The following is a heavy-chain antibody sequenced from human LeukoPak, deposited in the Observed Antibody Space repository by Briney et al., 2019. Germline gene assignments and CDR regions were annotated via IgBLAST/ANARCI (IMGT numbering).Heavy chain of an antibody. CDR3: TRRVVGRGMDV. D-gene: IGHD2-21*01. V-gene: IGHV3-73*01. CDR1: GLSFSDSA. CDR2: IRSKVNSYTT. J-gene: IGHJ6*02. Sequence: GGSLRLSCAASGLSFSDSAMHWVRQAAGKGLEWVGRIRSKVNSYTTAYAASVNGRFTTSGDDSSNTAYLQMNSLKTEDTAVYYCTRRVVGRGMDVWGQGTTVTVSS.